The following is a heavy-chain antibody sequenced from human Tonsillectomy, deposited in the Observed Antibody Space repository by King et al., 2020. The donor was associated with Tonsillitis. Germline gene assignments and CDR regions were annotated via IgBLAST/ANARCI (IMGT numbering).Heavy chain of an antibody. J-gene: IGHJ4*02. V-gene: IGHV3-48*01. Sequence: VQLVESGGGLVQPGGSLRLSCAASGFTFSSYSMNWVRQAPGKGLEWVLYISSSSSTIYYADSVKGRFTISRDNAKNSLYLQMNSLRAEDTAVYYCARGSGYCSSTSCYYFDYWGQGTLVTVSS. CDR1: GFTFSSYS. CDR3: ARGSGYCSSTSCYYFDY. CDR2: ISSSSSTI. D-gene: IGHD2-2*01.